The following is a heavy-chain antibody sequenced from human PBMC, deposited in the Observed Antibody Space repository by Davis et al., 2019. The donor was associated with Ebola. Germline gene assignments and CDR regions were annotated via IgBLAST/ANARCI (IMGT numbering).Heavy chain of an antibody. Sequence: ASATVSRKASGYTFTTYDIHLVRQATGQGLEWMGWMNPHSGNTGYAQKFQGRVTITRNPSISTAYMELSSLRSEDTAVYYCARDLWTEGTVYGMDVWGQGTTVTVSS. J-gene: IGHJ6*02. CDR2: MNPHSGNT. V-gene: IGHV1-8*01. CDR3: ARDLWTEGTVYGMDV. CDR1: GYTFTTYD. D-gene: IGHD1-1*01.